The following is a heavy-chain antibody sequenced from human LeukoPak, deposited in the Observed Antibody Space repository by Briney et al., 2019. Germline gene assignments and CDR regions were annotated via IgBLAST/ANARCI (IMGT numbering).Heavy chain of an antibody. Sequence: SETLSLTCTVSGGSIISSPYYWVLIRQSPGKGLEWIGTIYHTGKTYYNPSLNSRVTMSLDTSKNQFSPKLIAMTAADTAIYYCVKTRAGGGAFDIWGQGTKVTVSS. CDR2: IYHTGKT. D-gene: IGHD3-16*01. CDR1: GGSIISSPYY. V-gene: IGHV4-39*01. J-gene: IGHJ3*02. CDR3: VKTRAGGGAFDI.